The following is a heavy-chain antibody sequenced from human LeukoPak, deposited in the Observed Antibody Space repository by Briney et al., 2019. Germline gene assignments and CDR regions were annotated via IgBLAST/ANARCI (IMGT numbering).Heavy chain of an antibody. Sequence: PSETLSLTCAVYGGSFSGYYWSWIRQPPGKGLEWIGEINHSGSTNYNPSLKSRVTISVDTSKNQFSLKLSSVTAAETAVYYCARVLGYCSGRSCYDGNCFDPWGQGTLVTVSS. D-gene: IGHD2-15*01. CDR1: GGSFSGYY. CDR3: ARVLGYCSGRSCYDGNCFDP. V-gene: IGHV4-34*01. J-gene: IGHJ5*02. CDR2: INHSGST.